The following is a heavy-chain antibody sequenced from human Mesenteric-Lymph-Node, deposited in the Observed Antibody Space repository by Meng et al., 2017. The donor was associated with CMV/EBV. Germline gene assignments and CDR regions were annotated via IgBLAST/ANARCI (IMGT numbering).Heavy chain of an antibody. CDR3: ARGPSSSGYSLKI. J-gene: IGHJ3*02. Sequence: SVKVSCKASGGTFSSYAISWVRQAPGQGLEWMGGIIPILGIANYAQKFQGRVTMTRNTSISTAYMELSSLRSEDTAVYYCARGPSSSGYSLKIWGQGTMVTVSS. D-gene: IGHD3-22*01. V-gene: IGHV1-69*10. CDR1: GGTFSSYA. CDR2: IIPILGIA.